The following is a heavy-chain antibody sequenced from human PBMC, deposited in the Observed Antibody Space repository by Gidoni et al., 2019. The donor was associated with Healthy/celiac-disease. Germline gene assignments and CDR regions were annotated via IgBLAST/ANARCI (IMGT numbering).Heavy chain of an antibody. J-gene: IGHJ6*02. Sequence: QVQLVQSGAEVTKPGSAVKVSCKASGGTFSSYAISWVRQAPGQGLEWMGGIIPIFGTANYAQKFQGRVTITADKSTSTAYMELSSLRSEDTAVYYCARGRGNYDFWSGYHDYYYYGMDVWGQGTTVTVSS. D-gene: IGHD3-3*01. CDR1: GGTFSSYA. V-gene: IGHV1-69*06. CDR3: ARGRGNYDFWSGYHDYYYYGMDV. CDR2: IIPIFGTA.